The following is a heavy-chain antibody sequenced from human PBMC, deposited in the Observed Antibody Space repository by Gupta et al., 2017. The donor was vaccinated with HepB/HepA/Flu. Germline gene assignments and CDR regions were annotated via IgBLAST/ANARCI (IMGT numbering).Heavy chain of an antibody. J-gene: IGHJ3*02. CDR3: ARNATLVVGAFDI. CDR1: GGSISHYDSS. D-gene: IGHD2-21*01. CDR2: IYYSGKT. V-gene: IGHV4-39*01. Sequence: QLQLQESGPGLVKPSETLSLTCTVSGGSISHYDSSWGWIRQPPGKGLEWIGTIYYSGKTYYSPSLKSRITISADSSKNQFSLQLKSVTAADTALYYCARNATLVVGAFDIWGQGTRVTGS.